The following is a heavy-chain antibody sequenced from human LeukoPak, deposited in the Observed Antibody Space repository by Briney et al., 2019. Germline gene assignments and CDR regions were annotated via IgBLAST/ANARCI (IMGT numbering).Heavy chain of an antibody. CDR1: GYTFTSYS. Sequence: ASVKVSCKASGYTFTSYSINWVRQAPGQGLEWMGWISAYNGNTKYAQKVQGRVTMTTDTSTSTAYMELRSLRSEDTAVYYCARSVDTAMVSWFDPWGQGTLVTVSS. CDR3: ARSVDTAMVSWFDP. CDR2: ISAYNGNT. J-gene: IGHJ5*02. V-gene: IGHV1-18*01. D-gene: IGHD5-18*01.